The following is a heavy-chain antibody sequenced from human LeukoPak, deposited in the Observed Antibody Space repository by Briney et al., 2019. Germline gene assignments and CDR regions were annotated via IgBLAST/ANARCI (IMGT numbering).Heavy chain of an antibody. CDR3: ARESTGSSSHAFDI. Sequence: GGSLRLSCAASGFTFSSYSMNWVRQAPGKGLEWVSSISSSSSYIYYADSVKGRFTISRDNAKNSLYLQMNSLRAEDTAVYYCARESTGSSSHAFDIWGQGTMVTVSS. D-gene: IGHD2-2*01. V-gene: IGHV3-21*01. CDR2: ISSSSSYI. CDR1: GFTFSSYS. J-gene: IGHJ3*02.